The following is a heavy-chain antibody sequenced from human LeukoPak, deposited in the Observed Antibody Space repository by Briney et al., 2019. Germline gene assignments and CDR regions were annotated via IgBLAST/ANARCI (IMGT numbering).Heavy chain of an antibody. CDR2: INPSGGST. D-gene: IGHD2-2*01. CDR1: GYTFTTYY. J-gene: IGHJ4*02. Sequence: ASVKVSCKASGYTFTTYYMHWVRQAPGQGLEWMGIINPSGGSTTYARKFHDRVTMTRDTSTSTVYMDLSSLRSEDTAVYYCARDAKACSTPSCQTSFFDYWGQGTLVTVSS. CDR3: ARDAKACSTPSCQTSFFDY. V-gene: IGHV1-46*01.